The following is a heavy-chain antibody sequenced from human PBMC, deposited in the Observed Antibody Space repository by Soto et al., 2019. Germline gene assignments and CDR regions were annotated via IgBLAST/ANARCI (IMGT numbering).Heavy chain of an antibody. CDR1: GGSISTTFYY. D-gene: IGHD1-1*01. J-gene: IGHJ1*01. Sequence: QLRLLESAPGVVKPAETLSLTCTVSGGSISTTFYYWGWIRQPPGKGLEWIGTVFYNGRTYYNPSLDSRISISVDTSKNQFSLRLTSVTAADTAVYYCARHPINDDNYPAEVNFWGQGTLVTVSS. CDR2: VFYNGRT. V-gene: IGHV4-39*01. CDR3: ARHPINDDNYPAEVNF.